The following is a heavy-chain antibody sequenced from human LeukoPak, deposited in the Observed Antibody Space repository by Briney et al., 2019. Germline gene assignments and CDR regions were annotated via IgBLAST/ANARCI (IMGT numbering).Heavy chain of an antibody. V-gene: IGHV3-66*01. CDR1: GFTVSSNY. J-gene: IGHJ6*02. Sequence: GGSLRLSCAASGFTVSSNYMSWDRQAPGKGLEWVSVIYSGGSTYYADSVKGRFTISRDNSKNTLYLQMNSLRAEYTAVYYCARDRLTLGYCSSTSCYTPYYYYGMDVWGQGTTVTVSS. D-gene: IGHD2-2*02. CDR2: IYSGGST. CDR3: ARDRLTLGYCSSTSCYTPYYYYGMDV.